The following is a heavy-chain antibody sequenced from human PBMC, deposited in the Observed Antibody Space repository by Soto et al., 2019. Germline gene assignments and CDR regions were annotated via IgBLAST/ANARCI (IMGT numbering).Heavy chain of an antibody. Sequence: LRLSCAASGFTFSSYGMHWVRQAPGKGLEWVAVISYDGSNKYYADSVKGRFTISRDNSKNTLYLQMNSLRAEDTAVYYCAKDLGGDYDFWSGPLAGTPIYYYYGMDVWGQGTTVTVSS. CDR1: GFTFSSYG. CDR2: ISYDGSNK. D-gene: IGHD3-3*01. V-gene: IGHV3-30*18. CDR3: AKDLGGDYDFWSGPLAGTPIYYYYGMDV. J-gene: IGHJ6*02.